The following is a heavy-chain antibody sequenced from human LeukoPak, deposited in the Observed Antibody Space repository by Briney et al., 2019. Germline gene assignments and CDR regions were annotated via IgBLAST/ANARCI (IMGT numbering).Heavy chain of an antibody. V-gene: IGHV4-34*01. Sequence: SETLSLTCAVYGGSFSGYYWSWIRQPPGKGLEWIGEINHSGSTNYKPSLKSRVTISVDTSKNQFSLKLSSVTAADTAVYYCARGGLRYFDFDPWGQGTLVTVSS. D-gene: IGHD3-9*01. CDR1: GGSFSGYY. CDR3: ARGGLRYFDFDP. J-gene: IGHJ5*02. CDR2: INHSGST.